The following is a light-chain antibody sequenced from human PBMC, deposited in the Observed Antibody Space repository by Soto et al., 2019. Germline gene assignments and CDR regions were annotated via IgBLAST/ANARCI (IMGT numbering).Light chain of an antibody. J-gene: IGKJ1*01. CDR3: QQYNNWPPWT. CDR2: GAS. V-gene: IGKV3-15*01. CDR1: QSISSNF. Sequence: EIVLTQSPGTLSLSPGEGATPSCRASQSISSNFLAWYQQKRGQAPRLLIHGASNRATGIPARFSGSGSGTEFTLTISSLQSEDFAVYYCQQYNNWPPWTFGQGTKVDIK.